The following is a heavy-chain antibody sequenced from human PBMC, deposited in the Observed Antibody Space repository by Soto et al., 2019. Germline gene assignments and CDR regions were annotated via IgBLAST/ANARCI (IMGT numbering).Heavy chain of an antibody. CDR1: GFTLSGSS. Sequence: PGGSLRLSCAASGFTLSGSSVHWVRQASGKGLEWVGRIRNKAKNYATAYAASVRGRFTISRDDSTNTAFLQMNSLKTEDTAVYYCAKSPSVSGYYQPLDYWGQGTLVTVS. CDR3: AKSPSVSGYYQPLDY. J-gene: IGHJ4*02. CDR2: IRNKAKNYAT. D-gene: IGHD3-22*01. V-gene: IGHV3-73*01.